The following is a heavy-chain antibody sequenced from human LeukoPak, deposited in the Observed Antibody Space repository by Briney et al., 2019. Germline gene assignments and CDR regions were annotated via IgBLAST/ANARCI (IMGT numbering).Heavy chain of an antibody. CDR1: GDRVSTNSAA. J-gene: IGHJ5*02. Sequence: SQTLSLTCAISGDRVSTNSAAWNWIRQSPARGLEWLGRTYYRSKLQHLYAASVKGRITINADTSKNQFSLQLKSVTPEDTAVYFCARDRSPIFGVLKWTANWFDPWGQGVQVTVSP. CDR2: TYYRSKLQH. D-gene: IGHD3-3*01. CDR3: ARDRSPIFGVLKWTANWFDP. V-gene: IGHV6-1*01.